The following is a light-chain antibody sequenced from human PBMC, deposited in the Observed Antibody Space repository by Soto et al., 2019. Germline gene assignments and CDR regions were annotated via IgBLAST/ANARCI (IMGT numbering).Light chain of an antibody. J-gene: IGLJ2*01. V-gene: IGLV2-14*01. Sequence: QSVLTQPASVSGSPGQSITISCAGTRDDIGAYDYVSWYQQHPGNAPKLLVYKVTNRPSGVSDRFSGSKSGNTASLTISGLQAEDEADYYCNSYTNSSALVFGGGTKVTV. CDR2: KVT. CDR3: NSYTNSSALV. CDR1: RDDIGAYDY.